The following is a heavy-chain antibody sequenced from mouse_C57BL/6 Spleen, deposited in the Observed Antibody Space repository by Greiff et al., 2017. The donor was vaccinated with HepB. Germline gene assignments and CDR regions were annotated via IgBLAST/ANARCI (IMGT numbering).Heavy chain of an antibody. CDR3: TTGYYGSGN. V-gene: IGHV14-4*01. Sequence: EVKLMESGAELVRPGASVKLSCTASGFNIKDDYMHWVKQRPEQGLEWIGWIDPENGDTEYASKFQGKATITADTSSNTAYLQLSSLTSEDTAVYYCTTGYYGSGNWGQGTLVTVSA. D-gene: IGHD2-1*01. J-gene: IGHJ3*01. CDR2: IDPENGDT. CDR1: GFNIKDDY.